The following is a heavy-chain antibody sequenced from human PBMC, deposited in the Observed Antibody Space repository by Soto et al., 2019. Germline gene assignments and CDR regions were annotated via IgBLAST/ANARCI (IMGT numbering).Heavy chain of an antibody. Sequence: EASVKVSCKASGYTFTGYYMHWVRQAPGQGLEWTGWINPNSGGTNYAQKFQGRVTMTRDTSISTAYMELSRLRSDDTAVYYCARGPHFMITFGGVIADRKFDYWGQGTLVTVSS. CDR1: GYTFTGYY. J-gene: IGHJ4*02. CDR3: ARGPHFMITFGGVIADRKFDY. D-gene: IGHD3-16*02. CDR2: INPNSGGT. V-gene: IGHV1-2*02.